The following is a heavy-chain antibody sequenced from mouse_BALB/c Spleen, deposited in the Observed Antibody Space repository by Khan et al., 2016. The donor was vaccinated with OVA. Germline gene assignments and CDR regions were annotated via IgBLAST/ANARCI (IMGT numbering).Heavy chain of an antibody. D-gene: IGHD1-3*01. V-gene: IGHV2-9*02. CDR2: IWAGGST. CDR3: AKLKDI. Sequence: QVQLKESGPGLVAPSQSLSITCTVSGFSLTSYGVHWVRQPPGKGLEWLGVIWAGGSTNYNSALMSSLSISTDNSRSQVFVKMNSLQTNDKAKYYCAKLKDIWGQGTTLTVSS. J-gene: IGHJ2*01. CDR1: GFSLTSYG.